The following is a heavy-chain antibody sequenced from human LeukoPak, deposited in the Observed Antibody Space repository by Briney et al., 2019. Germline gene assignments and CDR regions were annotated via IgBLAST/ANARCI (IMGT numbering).Heavy chain of an antibody. J-gene: IGHJ5*02. V-gene: IGHV3-30*18. CDR3: AKGSSSWYSRSGFDP. D-gene: IGHD6-13*01. CDR2: ISYDGSNK. Sequence: PGRSLRLYCAASGFTFSSYGMHWVRQAPGKGLEWVAVISYDGSNKYYADSVKGRFTISRDNSKNTLYLQMNSLRAEDTAAYYCAKGSSSWYSRSGFDPWGQGTLVTVSS. CDR1: GFTFSSYG.